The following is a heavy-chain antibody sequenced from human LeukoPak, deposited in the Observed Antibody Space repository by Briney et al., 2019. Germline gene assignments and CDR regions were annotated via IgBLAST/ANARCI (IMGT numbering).Heavy chain of an antibody. J-gene: IGHJ3*02. D-gene: IGHD2-21*02. CDR3: ARPYWDGDCYSAIDI. Sequence: GFPKIFRSSSGFRFTSYWIDLGRQVPGKGPEWMGIIYFGDSDTRYSPLFQGQVTISPSQSSSTAYLQWSNPQHPDPAPFYFARPYWDGDCYSAIDIWGQGTMVTVSS. V-gene: IGHV5-51*06. CDR1: GFRFTSYW. CDR2: IYFGDSDT.